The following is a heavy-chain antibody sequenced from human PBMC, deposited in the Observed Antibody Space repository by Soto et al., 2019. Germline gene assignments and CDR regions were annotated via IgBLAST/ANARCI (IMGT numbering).Heavy chain of an antibody. CDR3: AKGSVAATVYNWFDP. J-gene: IGHJ5*02. D-gene: IGHD2-15*01. CDR1: GFTFDDYA. Sequence: PGGSLSLSCAASGFTFDDYAMHWVRQAPGKGLEWVSGISWNSGSIGYADSVKGRFTISRDNAKNSLYLQMNSLRAEDTALYYCAKGSVAATVYNWFDPWGQGTLVTVSS. V-gene: IGHV3-9*01. CDR2: ISWNSGSI.